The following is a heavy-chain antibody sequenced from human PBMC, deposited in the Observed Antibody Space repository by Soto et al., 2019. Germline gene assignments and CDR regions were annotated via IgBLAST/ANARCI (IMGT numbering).Heavy chain of an antibody. CDR3: ARDQWLVYYYYGMDV. CDR1: GFTFSDYY. V-gene: IGHV3-11*05. D-gene: IGHD6-19*01. Sequence: QVQLVESGGGLVKPGGSLRLSCAASGFTFSDYYMSWIRQAPGKGLEWVSYISSSSSYTNYADSVKGRFTISRDNAKNSLYLQMNSLRAEDTAVYYCARDQWLVYYYYGMDVWGQGTTFTVSS. J-gene: IGHJ6*02. CDR2: ISSSSSYT.